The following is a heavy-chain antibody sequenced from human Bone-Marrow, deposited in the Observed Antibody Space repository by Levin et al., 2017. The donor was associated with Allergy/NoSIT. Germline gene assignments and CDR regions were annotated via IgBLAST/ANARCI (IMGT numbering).Heavy chain of an antibody. CDR3: AKSSAARPDGDYYYYMDV. J-gene: IGHJ6*03. CDR2: LSGSGAYT. Sequence: GGSLRLSCAASGLSFRDYGMTWVRQTPEKGLEWVSSLSGSGAYTFHADSVKGRFTISRDNSKDTLYLQMNNLRTEDTSVYYCAKSSAARPDGDYYYYMDVWGKGTTVTVSS. CDR1: GLSFRDYG. V-gene: IGHV3-23*01. D-gene: IGHD6-6*01.